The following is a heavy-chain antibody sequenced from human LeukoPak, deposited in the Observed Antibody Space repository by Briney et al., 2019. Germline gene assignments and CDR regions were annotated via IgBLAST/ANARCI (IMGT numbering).Heavy chain of an antibody. V-gene: IGHV3-23*01. CDR2: IRGSGGSA. CDR3: AKNGHFRRIDYYYYMDV. Sequence: GGSLRLSCEASGFTFSFSAMSWVPQAPGSGLQWVSTIRGSGGSAFYADSVKGRFTISRDNSKNTLYLQMQSLRAEDTAVYFCAKNGHFRRIDYYYYMDVWGKGTTVTVSS. D-gene: IGHD3-3*02. J-gene: IGHJ6*03. CDR1: GFTFSFSA.